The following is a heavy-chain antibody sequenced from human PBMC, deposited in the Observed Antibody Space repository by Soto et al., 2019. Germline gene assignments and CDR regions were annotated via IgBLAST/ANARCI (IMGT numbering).Heavy chain of an antibody. CDR3: ARSTRSATFYYGMYV. J-gene: IGHJ6*02. CDR1: GGSISSGGYY. CDR2: IYYSGST. V-gene: IGHV4-31*03. D-gene: IGHD2-15*01. Sequence: SETLSLTCTVSGGSISSGGYYWSWIRQHPGKGLEWIGYIYYSGSTYYNPSLKSRVTISVDTSKNQFSLKLSSVTAADTAVYYCARSTRSATFYYGMYVWGQGTTVTVSS.